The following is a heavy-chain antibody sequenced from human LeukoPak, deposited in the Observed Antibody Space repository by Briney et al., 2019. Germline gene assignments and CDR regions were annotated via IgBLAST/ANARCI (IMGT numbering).Heavy chain of an antibody. CDR1: GYTFTSYY. CDR3: ATHHPPKYSSGWYWGPYYFDY. CDR2: INPTGGST. J-gene: IGHJ4*02. Sequence: ASVKVSCKASGYTFTSYYMHWVRQAPGQGLEWMGLINPTGGSTGYAQKFQGRVTMTEDTSTDTAYMELSSLRSEDTAVYYCATHHPPKYSSGWYWGPYYFDYWGQGTLVTVSS. D-gene: IGHD6-19*01. V-gene: IGHV1-46*01.